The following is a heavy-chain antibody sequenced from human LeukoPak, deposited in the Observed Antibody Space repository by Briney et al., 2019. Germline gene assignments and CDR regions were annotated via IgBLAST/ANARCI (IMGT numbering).Heavy chain of an antibody. V-gene: IGHV3-21*01. CDR1: GFTFSSYS. CDR2: ISSSSSYI. D-gene: IGHD5-18*01. J-gene: IGHJ6*02. CDR3: ARGEKNSYGPDYYYGMDV. Sequence: GGSLRLSCAASGFTFSSYSMNWVRQAPGKGLEWVPSISSSSSYIYYADSVKGRFTISRDNAKNSLYLQMNSLRAEDTAVYYCARGEKNSYGPDYYYGMDVWGQGTTVTVSS.